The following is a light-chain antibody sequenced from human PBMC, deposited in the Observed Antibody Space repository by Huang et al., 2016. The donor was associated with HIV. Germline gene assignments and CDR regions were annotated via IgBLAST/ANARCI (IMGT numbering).Light chain of an antibody. Sequence: IKMTQSPSSLSASVGDRVTITCRAGQSIDGDLNWYQQKSGKAPKLLISSASTLHTRVPPRFSGSGSGTDYTLIINSVQPDVFANDFCQQSYSTLITFGQGSRL. V-gene: IGKV1-39*01. CDR2: SAS. J-gene: IGKJ5*01. CDR1: QSIDGD. CDR3: QQSYSTLIT.